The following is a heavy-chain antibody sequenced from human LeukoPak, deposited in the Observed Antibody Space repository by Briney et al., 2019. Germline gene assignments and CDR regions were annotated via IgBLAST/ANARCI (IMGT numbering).Heavy chain of an antibody. CDR3: ARQGRGIQLQTYFDY. CDR2: IYYSGST. D-gene: IGHD2-2*01. CDR1: GGSISSYY. V-gene: IGHV4-59*05. J-gene: IGHJ4*02. Sequence: PSETLSLTCTVSGGSISSYYWSWIRQPPGKGLEWIGSIYYSGSTYYNPSLKSRVTISVDTSKSQFSLRLSSVTAADTAVYYCARQGRGIQLQTYFDYWGQGTLVTVSS.